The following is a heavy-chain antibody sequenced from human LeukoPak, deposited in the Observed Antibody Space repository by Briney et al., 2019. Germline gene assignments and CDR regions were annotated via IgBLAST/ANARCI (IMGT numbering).Heavy chain of an antibody. D-gene: IGHD3-10*01. CDR2: MSVSGGRT. Sequence: GGSLRLSCAASGFTFSSYAMNWVRQAPGKGLEWVSTMSVSGGRTYYADSVKGRFTISRDNSKNTLYLQMNSLRAEDTAIYYCAKADRADVPSKVDYWGQGTLVTVSS. J-gene: IGHJ4*02. CDR1: GFTFSSYA. V-gene: IGHV3-23*01. CDR3: AKADRADVPSKVDY.